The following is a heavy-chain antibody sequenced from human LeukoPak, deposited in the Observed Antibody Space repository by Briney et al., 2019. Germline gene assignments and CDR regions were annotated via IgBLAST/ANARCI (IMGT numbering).Heavy chain of an antibody. J-gene: IGHJ5*02. D-gene: IGHD3-3*01. Sequence: KPSETLSLTCAVYGGSFSGYYWSWIRQPPGKGLEWIGEINHSGSTNYNPSLKSRVTISVDTSKNQFSLKVSSVTAADTAVYYCARKTTIFGAGNWFDPWGQGTLVTVSS. CDR3: ARKTTIFGAGNWFDP. CDR1: GGSFSGYY. V-gene: IGHV4-34*01. CDR2: INHSGST.